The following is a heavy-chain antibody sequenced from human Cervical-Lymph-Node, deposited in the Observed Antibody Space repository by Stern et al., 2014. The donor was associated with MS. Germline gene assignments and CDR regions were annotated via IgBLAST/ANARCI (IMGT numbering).Heavy chain of an antibody. Sequence: ESGPTLVKPTQTLTLTCTFSGFSLYTRGVGVGWIRQPPGKALEWLAIIYWDGDKRYSPSLKSRLTITKDTSKNQVVLTMTNMDPVDTATYYCAHTLITLDRGVPFDYWGQGTLVTVSS. J-gene: IGHJ4*02. CDR1: GFSLYTRGVG. CDR3: AHTLITLDRGVPFDY. CDR2: IYWDGDK. D-gene: IGHD3-10*01. V-gene: IGHV2-5*02.